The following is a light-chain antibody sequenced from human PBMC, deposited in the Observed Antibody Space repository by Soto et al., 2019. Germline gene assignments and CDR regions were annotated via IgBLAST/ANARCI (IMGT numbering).Light chain of an antibody. CDR2: DVS. CDR3: SSYTSSSTLS. Sequence: QSVLTQPASVSGPPGQSITISCTGTSSDVGGYNYVSWYQQHPGKAPKLMIYDVSNRPSGVSNRFSGSKSGNTASLTISGLQAVDEADYYCSSYTSSSTLSFGTGTKVTVL. CDR1: SSDVGGYNY. J-gene: IGLJ1*01. V-gene: IGLV2-14*01.